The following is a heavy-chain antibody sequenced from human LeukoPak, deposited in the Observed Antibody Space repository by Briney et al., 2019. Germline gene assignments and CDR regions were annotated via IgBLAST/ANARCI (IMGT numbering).Heavy chain of an antibody. CDR1: GGSISSYY. V-gene: IGHV4-59*12. J-gene: IGHJ6*03. Sequence: SETLSLTCTVSGGSISSYYWSWIRQPPGKGLEWIGYIYYSGSTNYNPSLKSRVTMSVDTSKNQFSLKLSSVTAADTAVYYCARELRFLEWSYYYMDVWGKGATVTVSS. CDR2: IYYSGST. CDR3: ARELRFLEWSYYYMDV. D-gene: IGHD3-3*01.